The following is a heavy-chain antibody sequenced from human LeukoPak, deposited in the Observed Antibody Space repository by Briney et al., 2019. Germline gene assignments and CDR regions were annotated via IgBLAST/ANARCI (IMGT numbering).Heavy chain of an antibody. J-gene: IGHJ5*02. CDR3: ARVVTWFDP. V-gene: IGHV3-7*04. CDR2: IKEDGSMQ. Sequence: SGGSLRLSCAASGFTFSSFWMSWVRQAPGKGLEWVAHIKEDGSMQSYVDSVKGRFTISRDNAKNSVYLQMNSLRAEDTAAYYCARVVTWFDPWGQGSLVTVSS. CDR1: GFTFSSFW.